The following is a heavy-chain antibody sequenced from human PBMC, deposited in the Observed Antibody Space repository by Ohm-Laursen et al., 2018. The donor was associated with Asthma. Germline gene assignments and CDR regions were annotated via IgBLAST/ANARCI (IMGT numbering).Heavy chain of an antibody. D-gene: IGHD3-22*01. Sequence: SLRLSCAASGFTFSSYGMHWVRQAPGKGLEWVAVIWYDGSNKYYADSVKGRFTISRDNSKNTLYLQMNSLRAEDTAVYYCAKDCSALDYYDSSGYYIPHWYFDLWGRGTLVTVSS. V-gene: IGHV3-30*18. CDR1: GFTFSSYG. CDR2: IWYDGSNK. J-gene: IGHJ2*01. CDR3: AKDCSALDYYDSSGYYIPHWYFDL.